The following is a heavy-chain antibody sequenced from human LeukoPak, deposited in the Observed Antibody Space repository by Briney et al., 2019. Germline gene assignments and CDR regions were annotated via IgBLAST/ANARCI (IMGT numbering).Heavy chain of an antibody. Sequence: SETLSLTCTVSGASISSYYWSWIRQPPGKGLEWIGYLYHSGSTNYNPSLKSRVTISVDTSKNQFSLKLSSVTTADTAVYYCARDKVAGRNWFDPWGQGTLVTVSS. V-gene: IGHV4-59*01. J-gene: IGHJ5*02. D-gene: IGHD6-19*01. CDR1: GASISSYY. CDR2: LYHSGST. CDR3: ARDKVAGRNWFDP.